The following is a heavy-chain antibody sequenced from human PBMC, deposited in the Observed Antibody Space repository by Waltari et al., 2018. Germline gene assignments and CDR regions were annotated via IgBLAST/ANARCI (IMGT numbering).Heavy chain of an antibody. J-gene: IGHJ6*02. D-gene: IGHD3-3*01. CDR1: GFTFSSYG. CDR2: ISYDGSNK. V-gene: IGHV3-30*18. CDR3: AKDIDLDYYYYGMDV. Sequence: QVQLVESGGGVVQPGRSLSLSCAASGFTFSSYGLHWFRQAPGKGLEWVAVISYDGSNKYYADSVKGRFTISRDNSKNTLYLQMNSLRAEDTAVYYCAKDIDLDYYYYGMDVWGQGTTVTVSS.